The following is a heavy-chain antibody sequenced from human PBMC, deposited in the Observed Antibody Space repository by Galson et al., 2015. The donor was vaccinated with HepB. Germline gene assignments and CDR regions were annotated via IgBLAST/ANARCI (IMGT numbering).Heavy chain of an antibody. CDR3: ARLPVYGEGPGGDY. D-gene: IGHD4-17*01. V-gene: IGHV4-59*08. CDR1: GGSISSYY. J-gene: IGHJ4*02. CDR2: IYYSGST. Sequence: ETLSLTCTVSGGSISSYYWSWIRQPPGKGLEWIGYIYYSGSTNYNPSLKSRVTISVDTSKNQFSLKLSSVTAADTAVYYCARLPVYGEGPGGDYWGQGTLVTVSS.